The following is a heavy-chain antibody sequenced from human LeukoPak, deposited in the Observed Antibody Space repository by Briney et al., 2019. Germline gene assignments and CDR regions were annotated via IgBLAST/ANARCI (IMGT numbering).Heavy chain of an antibody. D-gene: IGHD6-13*01. CDR2: INPSGGST. V-gene: IGHV1-46*01. CDR3: ARSWDDAFDI. Sequence: ASVKVSCKASGGTFSSYAISWVRQAPGQGLEWMGIINPSGGSTSYAQKFQGRVTMTRDTSTSTVYMELSSLRSEDTAVYYCARSWDDAFDIWGQATMVTVSS. J-gene: IGHJ3*02. CDR1: GGTFSSYA.